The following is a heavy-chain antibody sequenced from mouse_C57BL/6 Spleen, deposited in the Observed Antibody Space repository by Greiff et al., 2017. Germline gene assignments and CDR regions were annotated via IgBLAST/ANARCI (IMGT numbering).Heavy chain of an antibody. J-gene: IGHJ4*01. V-gene: IGHV1-39*01. CDR1: GYSFTDYN. CDR3: ARWDYGTGAMDY. CDR2: INPNYGST. D-gene: IGHD1-1*01. Sequence: EVHLVESGPELVKPGASVKISCKASGYSFTDYNMNWVKQSNGKSLEWIGVINPNYGSTSYNQKFKGKATLTVDQSSSTAYMQLNSLTSEDSEVYYCARWDYGTGAMDYWGQGTSVTVSS.